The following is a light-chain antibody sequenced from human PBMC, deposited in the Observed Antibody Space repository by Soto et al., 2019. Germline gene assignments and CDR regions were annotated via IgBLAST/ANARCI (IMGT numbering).Light chain of an antibody. Sequence: MQMTQSPSSRASSVGDRVTITCRASQNMSRYLNWYQQKQGKAPELLIYGASSLLRGVPSRFSGSVSGTDGTITINSLQQEDGSTYYCQQSYSTIWTFGQGTKVDIK. CDR2: GAS. CDR1: QNMSRY. V-gene: IGKV1-39*01. J-gene: IGKJ1*01. CDR3: QQSYSTIWT.